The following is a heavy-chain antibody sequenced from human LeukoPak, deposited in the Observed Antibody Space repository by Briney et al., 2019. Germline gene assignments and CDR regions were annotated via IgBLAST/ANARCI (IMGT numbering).Heavy chain of an antibody. J-gene: IGHJ4*02. CDR1: GFTFRDYT. CDR3: TREVLIVVEPASNTIDF. V-gene: IGHV3-21*01. D-gene: IGHD2-2*01. CDR2: ISKSGTYI. Sequence: GGSLRLSCAASGFTFRDYTMNWVRQAPGKGLEWVSAISKSGTYIKYADSVKGRFTVSRDNAKNSLFLQMNSLRVEDTALYFCTREVLIVVEPASNTIDFWGQGTRVTVSS.